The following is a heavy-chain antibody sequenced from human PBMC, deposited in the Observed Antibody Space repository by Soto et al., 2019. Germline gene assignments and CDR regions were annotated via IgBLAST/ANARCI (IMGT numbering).Heavy chain of an antibody. D-gene: IGHD3-10*01. CDR3: AKEYGSGGGLPYYYYYYMDV. CDR1: GFTFSSYG. V-gene: IGHV3-30*18. CDR2: ISYDGSNK. J-gene: IGHJ6*03. Sequence: GGSLRLSCAASGFTFSSYGMHWVRQAPGKGLEWVAVISYDGSNKYYADSVKGRFTISRDNSKNTLYLQMNSLRAEDTAVYYCAKEYGSGGGLPYYYYYYMDVWGKGTTVTVSS.